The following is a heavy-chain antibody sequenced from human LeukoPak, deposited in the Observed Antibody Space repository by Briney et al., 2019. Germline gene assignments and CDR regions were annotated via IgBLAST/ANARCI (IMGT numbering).Heavy chain of an antibody. Sequence: GGSLRLSCAASGFTFSSYWMSWVRQAPGKGLEWVANIKQDGSEKYYVDSVKGRFTISRDNAKNSLYLQMNSLRAEDTAVYYCARDPIAAAGNDAFDIWGQGTMVTVSS. CDR3: ARDPIAAAGNDAFDI. D-gene: IGHD6-13*01. J-gene: IGHJ3*02. CDR2: IKQDGSEK. V-gene: IGHV3-7*01. CDR1: GFTFSSYW.